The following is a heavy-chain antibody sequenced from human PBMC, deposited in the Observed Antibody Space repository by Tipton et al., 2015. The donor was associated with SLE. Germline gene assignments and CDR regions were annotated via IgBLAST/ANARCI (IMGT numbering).Heavy chain of an antibody. CDR3: ARLMMGPVIVVVPAGEGTARGVYNWFDP. J-gene: IGHJ5*02. CDR2: IYYSGST. CDR1: GGSISSYY. Sequence: LSLTCTVSGGSISSYYWSWIRQPPGKGLEWIGYIYYSGSTNYNPSLKSRVTISVDTSKNQFSLKLSSVTAADTAVYYCARLMMGPVIVVVPAGEGTARGVYNWFDPWGQGTLVTVSS. V-gene: IGHV4-59*01. D-gene: IGHD2-2*01.